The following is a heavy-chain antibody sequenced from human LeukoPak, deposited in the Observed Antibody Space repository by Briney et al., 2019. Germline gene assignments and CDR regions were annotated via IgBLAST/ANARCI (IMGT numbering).Heavy chain of an antibody. CDR1: GYTFTSYD. V-gene: IGHV1-8*01. D-gene: IGHD3-10*01. Sequence: ASVKVSCKASGYTFTSYDSNWVRQATGQGLDWMGWTNPNSGNTGYAQKFEGRVTMTRNTSISTAYMELSSLRSEDTAVYYCARAMDGYYYYYMDVWGKGTTVTVSS. CDR3: ARAMDGYYYYYMDV. J-gene: IGHJ6*03. CDR2: TNPNSGNT.